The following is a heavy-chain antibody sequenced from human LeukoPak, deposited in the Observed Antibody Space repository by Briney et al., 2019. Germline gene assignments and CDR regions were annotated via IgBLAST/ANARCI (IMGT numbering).Heavy chain of an antibody. V-gene: IGHV3-64*01. CDR3: ARGKDGGWINIFFVY. CDR2: ISSNGGST. CDR1: GFTFSSYA. D-gene: IGHD3-3*02. J-gene: IGHJ4*02. Sequence: GGSLRLSCAASGFTFSSYAMHWVRQAPGKGLEYVSAISSNGGSTYYANSVKGRFTISRDNSKNTLYLQMGSLRAEDMAVYYCARGKDGGWINIFFVYWGQGTLVTVSS.